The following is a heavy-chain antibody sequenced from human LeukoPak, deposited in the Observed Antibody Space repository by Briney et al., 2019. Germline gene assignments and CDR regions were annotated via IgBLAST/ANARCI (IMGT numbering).Heavy chain of an antibody. CDR3: AKRLAAAGSYYQYYYMDV. CDR2: ISSSGST. V-gene: IGHV3-11*01. Sequence: GGSLRLSCAASGFTFSDYYMSWIRQAPGKGLEWVSYISSSGSTYYADSVKGRFTISRDNSKNTLYLQMNSLRAEDTAVYYCAKRLAAAGSYYQYYYMDVWGKGTTVTISS. D-gene: IGHD6-13*01. J-gene: IGHJ6*03. CDR1: GFTFSDYY.